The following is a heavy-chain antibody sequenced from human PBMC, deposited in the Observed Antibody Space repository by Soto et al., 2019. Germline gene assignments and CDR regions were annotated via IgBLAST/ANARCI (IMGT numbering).Heavy chain of an antibody. D-gene: IGHD6-6*01. V-gene: IGHV3-30*18. CDR2: ISFDGSNK. CDR3: AKERGRYSSSSEMYYFDY. J-gene: IGHJ4*02. CDR1: GFTFSSYG. Sequence: QVQLVESGGGVVQPGRSLRLSCAASGFTFSSYGMHWVRQAPGKGLEWVAVISFDGSNKYYADSVKGRFTISRDNSKNTLYLQMNSLRAEDTAVYYCAKERGRYSSSSEMYYFDYWGQGTLVTVSS.